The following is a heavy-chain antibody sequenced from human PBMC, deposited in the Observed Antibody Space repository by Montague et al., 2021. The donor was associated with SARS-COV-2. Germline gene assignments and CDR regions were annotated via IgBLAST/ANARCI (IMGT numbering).Heavy chain of an antibody. CDR2: ISGSGGST. CDR3: AKANPRPVNYFDY. D-gene: IGHD3-9*01. Sequence: SLRLSCAASGFTFSSYAMSWVRQAPVKGLEWVSAISGSGGSTYYADSVKGRFTISRDNSKNTLYLQLNSLRAEDTAVYYCAKANPRPVNYFDYWGQGTLVTVSA. CDR1: GFTFSSYA. J-gene: IGHJ4*02. V-gene: IGHV3-23*01.